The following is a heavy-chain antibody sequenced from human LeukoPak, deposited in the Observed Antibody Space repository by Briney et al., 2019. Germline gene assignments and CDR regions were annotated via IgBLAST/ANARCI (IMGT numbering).Heavy chain of an antibody. CDR3: ASRYDYGDYAAFY. CDR2: IIPIFGTA. J-gene: IGHJ4*02. V-gene: IGHV1-69*05. CDR1: GGTFSSYA. D-gene: IGHD4-17*01. Sequence: ASVKVSCKASGGTFSSYAISWVRQAPGQGLEWMGRIIPIFGTANYAQKFQGRVTITTDESTSTAYMELSSLRSEDTAVYYCASRYDYGDYAAFYWGQGTLSPSPQ.